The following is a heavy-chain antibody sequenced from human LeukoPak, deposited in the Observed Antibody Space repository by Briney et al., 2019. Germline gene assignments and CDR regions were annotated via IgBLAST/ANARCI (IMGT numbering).Heavy chain of an antibody. CDR2: FDPEDGET. J-gene: IGHJ5*02. CDR3: ARDLTLDGYKSRNWFDP. V-gene: IGHV1-24*01. D-gene: IGHD5-24*01. CDR1: GYTLTELS. Sequence: ASVKVSCKISGYTLTELSMHWVRQAPGKGLEWMGGFDPEDGETIYAQKFQGRVTMTEDTSTDTAYMELSRLRSDDTAVYYCARDLTLDGYKSRNWFDPWGQGTLVTVSS.